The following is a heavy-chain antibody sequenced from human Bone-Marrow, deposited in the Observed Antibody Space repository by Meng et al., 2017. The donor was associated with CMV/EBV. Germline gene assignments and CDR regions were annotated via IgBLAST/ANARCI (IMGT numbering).Heavy chain of an antibody. CDR2: ISAYNGNT. CDR3: ARVEINHSSSWYGDIMNYFDY. D-gene: IGHD6-13*01. Sequence: ASVKVSCKASGYTFTSYGISWVRQAPGQGLEWMGWISAYNGNTNYAQKLQGRVTMTTDTSTSTAYMELRSLRSDDPAVYYCARVEINHSSSWYGDIMNYFDYWGQGTLVTVSS. V-gene: IGHV1-18*01. CDR1: GYTFTSYG. J-gene: IGHJ4*02.